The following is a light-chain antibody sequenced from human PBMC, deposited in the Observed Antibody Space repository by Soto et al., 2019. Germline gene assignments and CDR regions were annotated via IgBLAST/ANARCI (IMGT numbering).Light chain of an antibody. CDR1: QTVGGRF. CDR3: QQYGTSPIA. Sequence: EIVLTQSPGTLSLSPGERATLSCRASQTVGGRFLAWYQQKPGQAPRLLINVASTRATGIPDRFSGSGSGTDFTLTISRLEPEDFAVYCQQYGTSPIAFGQGTRLE. J-gene: IGKJ5*01. CDR2: VAS. V-gene: IGKV3-20*01.